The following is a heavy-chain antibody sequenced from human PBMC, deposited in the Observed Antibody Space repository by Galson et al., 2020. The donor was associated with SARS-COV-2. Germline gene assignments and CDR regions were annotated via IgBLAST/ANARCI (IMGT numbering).Heavy chain of an antibody. CDR2: ISSSGSTI. Sequence: GESLKISCAASGLTFSDYYMSWIRQAPGKGLEWVSYISSSGSTIYYADSVKGRFTISRDNAKNSLYLQMNILRADDTAVYYCARDAGDIVVVATRMDVWGQGTTVTVSS. V-gene: IGHV3-11*01. J-gene: IGHJ6*02. D-gene: IGHD2-15*01. CDR1: GLTFSDYY. CDR3: ARDAGDIVVVATRMDV.